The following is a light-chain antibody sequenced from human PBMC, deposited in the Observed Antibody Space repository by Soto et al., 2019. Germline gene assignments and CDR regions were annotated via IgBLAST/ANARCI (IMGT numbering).Light chain of an antibody. CDR1: SSDIAGFYY. Sequence: QSALTQPASVSGSPGQSITISCTGTSSDIAGFYYVSWYQQHAGRAPKLIISEVSNRPSGVSDRFSGSKSGTTASLTISGLQAEDAADYFCSSYTTSSALLVFGTGTQLTVL. J-gene: IGLJ7*01. CDR2: EVS. CDR3: SSYTTSSALLV. V-gene: IGLV2-14*01.